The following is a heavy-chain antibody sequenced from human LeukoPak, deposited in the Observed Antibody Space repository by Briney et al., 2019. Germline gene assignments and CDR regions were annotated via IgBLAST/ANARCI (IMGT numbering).Heavy chain of an antibody. J-gene: IGHJ4*02. Sequence: PSGTLSLTCAVSGVSISSSEWWIWVRQPPGQGLEWIGEIHRDGRTRYNPSLKNRVTMSMDYSKNQFSLSVTSVTAADTAIYYCGKTDIYFNPIDYWGPGSLVTVSS. V-gene: IGHV4-4*02. CDR1: GVSISSSEW. CDR2: IHRDGRT. CDR3: GKTDIYFNPIDY. D-gene: IGHD3-9*01.